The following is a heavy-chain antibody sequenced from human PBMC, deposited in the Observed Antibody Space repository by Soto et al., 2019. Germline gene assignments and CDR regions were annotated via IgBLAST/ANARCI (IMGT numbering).Heavy chain of an antibody. CDR1: GGSFSRYA. D-gene: IGHD5-12*01. CDR3: ARGFIGLGGYSAYEDFDD. Sequence: QVQLVQSGAEVKKPGSSMKVSCKASGGSFSRYAVNWVRQAPGQGLEWMGGIIPIFGTANYAQKFQGRVTITADESTSTAYRELSSLRSEDTAIYFFARGFIGLGGYSAYEDFDDWGQGTLVTVSS. CDR2: IIPIFGTA. J-gene: IGHJ4*02. V-gene: IGHV1-69*12.